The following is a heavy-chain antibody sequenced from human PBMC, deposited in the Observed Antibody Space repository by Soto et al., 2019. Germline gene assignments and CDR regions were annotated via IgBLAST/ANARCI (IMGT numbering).Heavy chain of an antibody. J-gene: IGHJ4*02. D-gene: IGHD2-2*01. CDR1: GGSISSGDYY. CDR3: ARGSSSTLLGYCSSTSCSTLDY. V-gene: IGHV4-30-4*01. Sequence: QVQLQESGPGLVKPSQTLSLTCTVSGGSISSGDYYWSWIRQPPGKGLEWIGYIYYSGSTYYNPSLKSRVTISVDTSKNQFSLKLSSVTAADTAVYYCARGSSSTLLGYCSSTSCSTLDYWGQGTLVTVSS. CDR2: IYYSGST.